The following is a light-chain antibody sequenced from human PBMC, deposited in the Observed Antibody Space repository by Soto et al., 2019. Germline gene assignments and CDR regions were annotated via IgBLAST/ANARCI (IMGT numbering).Light chain of an antibody. J-gene: IGKJ1*01. CDR3: QHYNNWPQT. V-gene: IGKV3D-15*01. Sequence: EIVLTQSQATLSVSPGERATLXCRASQSVSNKLAWYQQKPGQAPRLLIYGASTRATGIPARFSGSGSGTEFTLTISSLQSEDFALYYCQHYNNWPQTFGQGTKVDIK. CDR2: GAS. CDR1: QSVSNK.